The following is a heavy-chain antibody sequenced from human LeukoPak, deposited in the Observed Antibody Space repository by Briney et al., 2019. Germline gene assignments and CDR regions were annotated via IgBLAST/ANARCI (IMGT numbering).Heavy chain of an antibody. CDR3: VRSSTYHLFDD. CDR2: MYYSGST. Sequence: SETLSLTCTVSGGSISSYYCSWIRQPPGKGLEWIGYMYYSGSTNYNPSLKSRVTISVDMSKNQFSLKLSSVTAADTAVYYCVRSSTYHLFDDWGQGTLVTVSS. CDR1: GGSISSYY. D-gene: IGHD2-15*01. V-gene: IGHV4-59*08. J-gene: IGHJ4*02.